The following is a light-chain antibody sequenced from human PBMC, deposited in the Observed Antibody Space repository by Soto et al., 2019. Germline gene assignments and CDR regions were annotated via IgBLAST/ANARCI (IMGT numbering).Light chain of an antibody. CDR3: QQFDNLPVT. Sequence: DIQMTQSPSSLSASVGDRVTIICQASHDINNYLNWYQQKPGKAPKLLIYDSSNLEIGVPSRFNGIEYGTRFSFTISSLQPEDIATYYCQQFDNLPVTFGQGTRLEIK. V-gene: IGKV1-33*01. CDR1: HDINNY. J-gene: IGKJ5*01. CDR2: DSS.